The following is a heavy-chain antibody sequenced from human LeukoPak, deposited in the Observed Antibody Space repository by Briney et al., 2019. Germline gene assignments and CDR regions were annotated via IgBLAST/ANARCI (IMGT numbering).Heavy chain of an antibody. CDR2: ISSSGSTI. D-gene: IGHD5-18*01. CDR3: ARVRLWDAFDI. Sequence: GGSLRLSCAASGFIFRHYTMTWIRQAPGKGLEWVSYISSSGSTIYYADSVKGRFTISRDNAKNSLYLQMNSLRAEDTAVYYCARVRLWDAFDIWGQGTMVTVSS. V-gene: IGHV3-11*01. J-gene: IGHJ3*02. CDR1: GFIFRHYT.